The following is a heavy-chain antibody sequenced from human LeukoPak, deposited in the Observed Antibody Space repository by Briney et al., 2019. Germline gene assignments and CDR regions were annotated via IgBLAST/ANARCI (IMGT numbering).Heavy chain of an antibody. Sequence: SETLSLTCTVSGGSISSYYWSWIRQPAGKGLEWIGRIYTSGSTNYNPSLKSRVTISVDTSNNHFSLELSSVTAADTAVYYCARLSAVDGTGTDYWGPGTLVTVSS. D-gene: IGHD6-19*01. J-gene: IGHJ4*02. CDR2: IYTSGST. CDR1: GGSISSYY. CDR3: ARLSAVDGTGTDY. V-gene: IGHV4-4*07.